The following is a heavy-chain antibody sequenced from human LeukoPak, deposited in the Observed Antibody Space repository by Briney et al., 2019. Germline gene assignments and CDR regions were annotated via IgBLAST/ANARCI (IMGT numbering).Heavy chain of an antibody. CDR1: GGSISSSSYY. J-gene: IGHJ5*02. CDR3: ARQYYDFWSGSAGDWFDP. V-gene: IGHV4-39*01. D-gene: IGHD3-3*01. CDR2: IYYSGST. Sequence: KASETLSLTCTVSGGSISSSSYYWGWIRQPPGKGLEWIGSIYYSGSTYYNPSLKSRVTISVDTSKNQFSLKLSSVTAADTAVYYCARQYYDFWSGSAGDWFDPWGQGTLVTASS.